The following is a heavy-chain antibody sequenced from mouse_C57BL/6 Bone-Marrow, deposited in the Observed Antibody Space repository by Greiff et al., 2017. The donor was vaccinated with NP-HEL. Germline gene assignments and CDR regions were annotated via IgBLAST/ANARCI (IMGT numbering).Heavy chain of an antibody. D-gene: IGHD2-2*01. CDR3: TKGNGSYAMDY. V-gene: IGHV2-3*01. Sequence: VKLMESGPGLVAPSQSLSITCTVSGFSLTSYGVSWVRQPPGKGLEWLGVIWGDGSTNYHSALISSLSISKDNSKSQVFLKLNSLQADATAKYYCTKGNGSYAMDYWGQGTSVTVSS. CDR2: IWGDGST. J-gene: IGHJ4*01. CDR1: GFSLTSYG.